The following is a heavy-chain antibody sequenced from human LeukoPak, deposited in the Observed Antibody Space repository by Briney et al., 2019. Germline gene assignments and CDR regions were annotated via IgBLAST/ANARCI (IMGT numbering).Heavy chain of an antibody. CDR2: IYPGDSDT. CDR1: GCGFTSYW. Sequence: GAALQISCYGSGCGFTSYWIDCGRWMPGKRLKWMGSIYPGDSDTSYCPSSQGQVTISADKSITTAYLPWSRLRASATATYYCASHQARTLDAFDIWGQGTMVTVSS. CDR3: ASHQARTLDAFDI. D-gene: IGHD1-14*01. V-gene: IGHV5-51*01. J-gene: IGHJ3*02.